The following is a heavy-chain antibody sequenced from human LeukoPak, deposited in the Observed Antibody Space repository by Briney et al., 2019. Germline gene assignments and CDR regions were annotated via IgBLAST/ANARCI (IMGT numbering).Heavy chain of an antibody. V-gene: IGHV4-59*08. D-gene: IGHD3-10*01. J-gene: IGHJ4*02. CDR1: GGSFSSYY. CDR2: IFYSGST. Sequence: SETLSLTCTVSGGSFSSYYWSWIRQPPGKGLEWIGNIFYSGSTNYTPSLKSRVTISVDRSKNQFSLKLNSVTAADAAVYYCARGFRGPNFDYWGQGTLVTVSS. CDR3: ARGFRGPNFDY.